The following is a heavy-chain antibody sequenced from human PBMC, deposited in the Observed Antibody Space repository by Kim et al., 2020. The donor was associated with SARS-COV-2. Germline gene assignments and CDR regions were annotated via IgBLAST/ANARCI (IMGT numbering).Heavy chain of an antibody. Sequence: GYADSVKGRFTISRDNAKNSLYLQMNSLRAEDTALYYCAKTIAAAGPFDYWGQGTLVTVSS. V-gene: IGHV3-9*01. J-gene: IGHJ4*02. CDR3: AKTIAAAGPFDY. D-gene: IGHD6-13*01.